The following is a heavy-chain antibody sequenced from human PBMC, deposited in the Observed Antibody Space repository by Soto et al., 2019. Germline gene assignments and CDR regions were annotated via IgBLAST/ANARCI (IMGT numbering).Heavy chain of an antibody. CDR3: ARDIMEDIVVVPAANWFDP. CDR1: GFTFSSYS. J-gene: IGHJ5*02. CDR2: ISSSSTI. V-gene: IGHV3-48*04. D-gene: IGHD2-2*01. Sequence: PGGSLRLSCAASGFTFSSYSMNWVRQAPGKGLEWVSFISSSSTIYYADSVKGRFTISRDNAKNSLYLQMNSLRAEDTAVYYCARDIMEDIVVVPAANWFDPWGQGTLVTVS.